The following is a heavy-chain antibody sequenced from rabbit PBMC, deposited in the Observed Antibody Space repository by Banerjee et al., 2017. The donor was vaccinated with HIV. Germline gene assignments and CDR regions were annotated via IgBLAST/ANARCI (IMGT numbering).Heavy chain of an antibody. Sequence: QEQLVESGGGLVQHEGSLTLTCTASGFSFSSGYYMCWVRQATGKGLDWIACIYSGSNGTTWYASWAKGRFTISKTSSTTVTLLRTSLTAADTATYFCARDLTGVTGLNFNLWGPGTLFTVS. CDR1: GFSFSSGYY. V-gene: IGHV1S45*01. J-gene: IGHJ4*01. CDR2: IYSGSNGTT. CDR3: ARDLTGVTGLNFNL. D-gene: IGHD7-1*01.